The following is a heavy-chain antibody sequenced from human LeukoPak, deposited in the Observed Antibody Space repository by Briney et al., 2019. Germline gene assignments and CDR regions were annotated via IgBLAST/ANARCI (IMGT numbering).Heavy chain of an antibody. Sequence: GGSLRLSCAASGFTFSSYSMNWVRQAPGKGLEWVSSISSSSSYIYYADSVKGRFTISRDNAKNSLYLQMNSLRDEDTAVYYCARARGFWSGCLDAFDIWGQGTMVTASS. V-gene: IGHV3-21*01. D-gene: IGHD3-3*01. CDR2: ISSSSSYI. J-gene: IGHJ3*02. CDR3: ARARGFWSGCLDAFDI. CDR1: GFTFSSYS.